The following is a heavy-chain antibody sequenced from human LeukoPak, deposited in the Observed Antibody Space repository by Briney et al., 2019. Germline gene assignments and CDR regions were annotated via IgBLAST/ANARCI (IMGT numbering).Heavy chain of an antibody. CDR2: ISSTSSYI. Sequence: GGSLRLSCAASGFTFSSYSMNWVRQAPGKGLEWVSSISSTSSYIYYADSVKGRFTISRDNAKDSLYLQMNSLRAEDTAVYYCARVQGGGYYDILTGYSYYYYMDVWGKGTTVTVSS. CDR3: ARVQGGGYYDILTGYSYYYYMDV. J-gene: IGHJ6*03. D-gene: IGHD3-9*01. V-gene: IGHV3-21*01. CDR1: GFTFSSYS.